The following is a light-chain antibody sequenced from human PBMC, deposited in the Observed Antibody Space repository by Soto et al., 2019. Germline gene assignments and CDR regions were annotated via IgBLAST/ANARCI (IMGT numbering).Light chain of an antibody. V-gene: IGKV1-39*01. CDR2: AAS. CDR3: QQSYNAPFT. J-gene: IGKJ2*01. Sequence: DIQMTQSPSSLSTSVGDRVTITCRASQNINNYLNWYQQNPGKAPKLLIFAASSLQSGVPLRFSAMGSGTDFTLTITGLQPEDSATYYCQQSYNAPFTFGQGTKLEIK. CDR1: QNINNY.